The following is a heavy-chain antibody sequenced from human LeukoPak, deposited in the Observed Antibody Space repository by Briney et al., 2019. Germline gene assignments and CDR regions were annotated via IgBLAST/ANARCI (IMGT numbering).Heavy chain of an antibody. J-gene: IGHJ4*02. CDR2: INRDGREE. D-gene: IGHD6-13*01. CDR1: GFTFSNYW. Sequence: GGSLRLSCEGSGFTFSNYWMNWVRQAPGKGLQWVANINRDGREEYYVDSVKGRFTISRDNAKNSLSLQMSSLRAEDTAVYYCVGRRTSAAGNFWGQGTLVTVSS. V-gene: IGHV3-7*01. CDR3: VGRRTSAAGNF.